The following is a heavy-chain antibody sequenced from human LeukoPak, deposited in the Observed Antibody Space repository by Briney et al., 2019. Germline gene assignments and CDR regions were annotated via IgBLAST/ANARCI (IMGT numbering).Heavy chain of an antibody. CDR3: ARRRGRYSGYCI. V-gene: IGHV3-21*04. CDR1: GFTFSSYS. J-gene: IGHJ4*02. Sequence: GGSLRLSCAASGFTFSSYSMNWVRQAPGKGLEWVSSISSSSSYIYYADSVKGRFTISRDNAKNSLYLQMNSLRAEDTAVYYCARRRGRYSGYCIWGQGTLVTVSS. D-gene: IGHD3-22*01. CDR2: ISSSSSYI.